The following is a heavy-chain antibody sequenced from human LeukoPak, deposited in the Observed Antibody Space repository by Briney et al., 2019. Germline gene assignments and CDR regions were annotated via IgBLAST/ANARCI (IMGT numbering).Heavy chain of an antibody. V-gene: IGHV4-59*08. D-gene: IGHD3-10*01. CDR1: GDSISSYY. Sequence: PSETLSLTCTVSGDSISSYYWSWIRQPPGKGLEWIGYIYYSGSTNYNPSLKSRVTISVDTSKNQFSLKLSSVTAADTAVYFCARSERITLGGAFDVWGQGTMVTVSS. CDR2: IYYSGST. J-gene: IGHJ3*01. CDR3: ARSERITLGGAFDV.